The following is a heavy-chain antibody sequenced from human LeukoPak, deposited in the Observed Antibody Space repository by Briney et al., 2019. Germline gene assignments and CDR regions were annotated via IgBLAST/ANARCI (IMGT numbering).Heavy chain of an antibody. CDR3: AREYYQLLYYFFYMDV. Sequence: SETLSLTCTVSGGSISSYYWSWIRQPAGKGLEWIGRIYTNGTTNYNPSLKSRVTISVDTSKSQFSLKLSSVTAADTAVYYCAREYYQLLYYFFYMDVWGKGTAVVVSS. V-gene: IGHV4-4*07. J-gene: IGHJ6*03. CDR2: IYTNGTT. CDR1: GGSISSYY. D-gene: IGHD2-2*01.